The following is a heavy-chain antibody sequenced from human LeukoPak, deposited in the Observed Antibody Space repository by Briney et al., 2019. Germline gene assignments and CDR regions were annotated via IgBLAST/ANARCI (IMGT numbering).Heavy chain of an antibody. Sequence: PGGSLRLSCAASGFTFSSYGMHWVRQAPGEGLEWVAFIRYDGSNKYYADSVKGRFTISRDNSKNTLYLQMNSLRAEDTAVYYCAKGEGLRYFDWFDYWGQGTLVTVSS. CDR1: GFTFSSYG. CDR3: AKGEGLRYFDWFDY. CDR2: IRYDGSNK. V-gene: IGHV3-30*02. J-gene: IGHJ4*02. D-gene: IGHD3-9*01.